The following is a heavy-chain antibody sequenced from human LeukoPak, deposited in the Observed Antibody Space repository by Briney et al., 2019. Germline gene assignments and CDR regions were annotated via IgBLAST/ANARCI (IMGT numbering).Heavy chain of an antibody. CDR3: ARDGSIAASPDY. CDR2: INPNSGGT. Sequence: ASVKVSCKTSGYTFTGYYMHWVRQAPGQGLEWMGWINPNSGGTNYAQKFQGRVTMTRDTSISTAYMELSRLRSDDTAVYYCARDGSIAASPDYWGQGTLVTVSS. V-gene: IGHV1-2*02. J-gene: IGHJ4*02. D-gene: IGHD6-6*01. CDR1: GYTFTGYY.